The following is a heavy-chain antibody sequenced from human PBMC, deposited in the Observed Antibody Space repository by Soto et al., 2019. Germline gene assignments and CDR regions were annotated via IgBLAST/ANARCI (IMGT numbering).Heavy chain of an antibody. V-gene: IGHV3-11*04. J-gene: IGHJ5*02. D-gene: IGHD3-22*01. CDR2: SSNRDRST. CDR3: ARTEDYDSSEHSCLEL. Sequence: PGDSLILSCAASGFIFSDYYMTWIRQAPGKGLEWLSCSSNRDRSTYYADSVKDRFTISRDNAKNSLYLQMNSLRAEDTAVYYCARTEDYDSSEHSCLELWGPGTLLTVTS. CDR1: GFIFSDYY.